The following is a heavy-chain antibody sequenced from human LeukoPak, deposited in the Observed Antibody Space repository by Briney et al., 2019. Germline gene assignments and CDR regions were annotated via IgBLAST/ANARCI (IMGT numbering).Heavy chain of an antibody. CDR2: IWYDGSNK. J-gene: IGHJ6*02. CDR1: GFTFSSYG. Sequence: PGGSLRLSCAASGFTFSSYGMHWVRQAPGKGLEWVAAIWYDGSNKYYADSVKGRFTISRDNSKNTLYLQMNSLRAEDTAVYYCASEDDFNYYGMDVWGQGTTVTVSS. D-gene: IGHD3-3*01. CDR3: ASEDDFNYYGMDV. V-gene: IGHV3-33*01.